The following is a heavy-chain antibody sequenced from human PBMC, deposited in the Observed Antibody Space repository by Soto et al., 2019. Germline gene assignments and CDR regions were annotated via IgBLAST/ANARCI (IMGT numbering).Heavy chain of an antibody. D-gene: IGHD6-6*01. CDR1: GYSFTSYW. J-gene: IGHJ6*02. CDR2: IYPGDSDT. Sequence: PGESLKISCKGSGYSFTSYWIGWVRQMPGKGLEWMGIIYPGDSDTRYSPSFQGEVTISADKSISTAYLQWSSLKASDTAMYYCARRGLEYSSSGDYYYGMDGWGQGTTVTVSS. CDR3: ARRGLEYSSSGDYYYGMDG. V-gene: IGHV5-51*01.